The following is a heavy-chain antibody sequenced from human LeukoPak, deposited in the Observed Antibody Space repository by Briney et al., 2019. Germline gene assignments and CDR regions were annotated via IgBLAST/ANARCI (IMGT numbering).Heavy chain of an antibody. CDR2: ITSSSSTI. Sequence: GGSLRLSCAASGFTFSAYAMNWVRQARGKGVEWVSFITSSSSTIYYADSMKGRFTISRDNAKNSLYLQMNSRRAEDTAVYHCVRDRDGGXFXXWGQGXLVTVSS. V-gene: IGHV3-48*01. D-gene: IGHD4-23*01. CDR3: VRDRDGGXFXX. J-gene: IGHJ5*02. CDR1: GFTFSAYA.